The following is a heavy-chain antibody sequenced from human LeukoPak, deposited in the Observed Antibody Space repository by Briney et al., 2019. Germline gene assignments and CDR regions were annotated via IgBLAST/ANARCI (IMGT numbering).Heavy chain of an antibody. Sequence: GGSLRLSCAASGFTVSSNYMSWVRQAPGKGLEWVSVIYSGGSTYYADSVKGRFTISRDNSKNTLYLQMNSLRAEDTAVYYCARDASYYYDSSGSDWGQGTLVTVSS. D-gene: IGHD3-22*01. CDR2: IYSGGST. CDR3: ARDASYYYDSSGSD. CDR1: GFTVSSNY. V-gene: IGHV3-66*01. J-gene: IGHJ4*02.